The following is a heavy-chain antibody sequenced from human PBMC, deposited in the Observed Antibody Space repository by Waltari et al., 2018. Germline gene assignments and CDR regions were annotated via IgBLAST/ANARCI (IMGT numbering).Heavy chain of an antibody. CDR2: FDPERRDT. D-gene: IGHD2-15*01. CDR3: ATDWGYCSDDSCYVGERGDY. CDR1: GYSLTELS. J-gene: IGHJ4*02. V-gene: IGHV1-24*01. Sequence: VQLIQSGAEVKKPGASVRLSCKVSGYSLTELSIHWVRQPPGKGLEWMGGFDPERRDTTYAHRFQGRVTMTEDTSTDTAYMELRSLTSDDTAVFYCATDWGYCSDDSCYVGERGDYWGQGTLVTVSS.